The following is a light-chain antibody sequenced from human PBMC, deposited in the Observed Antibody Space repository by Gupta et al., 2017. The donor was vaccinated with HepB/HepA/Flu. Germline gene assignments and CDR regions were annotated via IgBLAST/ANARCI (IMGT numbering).Light chain of an antibody. V-gene: IGLV2-8*01. CDR2: EVS. CDR1: SSDVGAYKY. Sequence: QSALTQPPSASGSPGQSVTISCTGTSSDVGAYKYVSWYQQHPGKAPKLIIYEVSKWPSGVPDRFSGSKSGNTASLTXSXRKAEEXADYYCSSYAGSNNVVFGGGTKLTVL. CDR3: SSYAGSNNVV. J-gene: IGLJ2*01.